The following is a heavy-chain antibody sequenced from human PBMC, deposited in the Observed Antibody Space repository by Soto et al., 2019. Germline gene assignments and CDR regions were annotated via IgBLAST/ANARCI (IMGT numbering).Heavy chain of an antibody. CDR3: ARGGGYDFRSSQAPPIDV. J-gene: IGHJ6*02. CDR2: LYYTGST. CDR1: GGPISDFY. Sequence: SDTLSLTCNVSGGPISDFYWSWIRQSPGKRLEWIGYLYYTGSTNYNPALKSRVTISLDTSKNQFSLKVRSVTAADTAVYYCARGGGYDFRSSQAPPIDVWGQGTTVTVSS. D-gene: IGHD3-3*01. V-gene: IGHV4-59*01.